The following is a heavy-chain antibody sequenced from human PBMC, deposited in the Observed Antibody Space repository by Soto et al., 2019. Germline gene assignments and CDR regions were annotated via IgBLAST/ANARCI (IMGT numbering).Heavy chain of an antibody. CDR2: ISGSGGST. J-gene: IGHJ4*02. CDR1: GFTFIKKA. D-gene: IGHD1-1*01. V-gene: IGHV3-23*01. CDR3: ATPPSNHNDREFDF. Sequence: APSGFTFIKKAMSWVGQAPGKGLEWVSAISGSGGSTYYADSVKGRFTISRDNSKNTLYLQMNSLKASDTAIHYCATPPSNHNDREFDFCGQRTLVHVSS.